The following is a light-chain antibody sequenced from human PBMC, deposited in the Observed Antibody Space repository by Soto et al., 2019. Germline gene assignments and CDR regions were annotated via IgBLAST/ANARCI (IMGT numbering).Light chain of an antibody. J-gene: IGLJ1*01. CDR1: SSDVGRYNY. CDR2: EVS. Sequence: QSVLTQPASVSGSPGQSITISCTGTSSDVGRYNYVPWYQQHPGKAPKLMIYEVSNRPSGVSDRFSGSKSGNTASLTISGLQAEDEADYYCSSYTSSTTYVFGTGTKVTVL. CDR3: SSYTSSTTYV. V-gene: IGLV2-14*01.